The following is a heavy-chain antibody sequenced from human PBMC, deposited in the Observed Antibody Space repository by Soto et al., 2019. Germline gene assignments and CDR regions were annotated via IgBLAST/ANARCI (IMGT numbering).Heavy chain of an antibody. CDR3: AKDPSGSYAPYWFDP. Sequence: QVQLVESGGGVVQPGRSLRLSCAASGFTFSSYGMHWVRQAPGKGLEWVAVISYDGSNKYYADSVKGRFTISRDNSKNTLYLQMNSLRAEDTAVYYCAKDPSGSYAPYWFDPWGQGTLVTVSS. CDR1: GFTFSSYG. CDR2: ISYDGSNK. J-gene: IGHJ5*02. D-gene: IGHD1-26*01. V-gene: IGHV3-30*18.